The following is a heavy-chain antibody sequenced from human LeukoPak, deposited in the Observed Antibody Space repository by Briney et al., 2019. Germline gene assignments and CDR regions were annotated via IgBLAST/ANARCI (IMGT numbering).Heavy chain of an antibody. CDR2: VTSSGATI. V-gene: IGHV3-48*03. D-gene: IGHD1-1*01. CDR1: GFTFSSYE. J-gene: IGHJ6*02. Sequence: PGGPLRLSCAASGFTFSSYEMNWVRQAPGKGLEWVSFVTSSGATIYNADSVKGRFTISRDNAKNSLYLQMNSLRAEDTAVYYCARGASNWNFDYYGMDVWGQGTTVTVSS. CDR3: ARGASNWNFDYYGMDV.